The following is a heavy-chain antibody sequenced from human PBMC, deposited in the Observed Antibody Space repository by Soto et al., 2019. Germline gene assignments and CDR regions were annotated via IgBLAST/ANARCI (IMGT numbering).Heavy chain of an antibody. CDR2: IYFRGNT. CDR3: AREGGSYDSGGYLIRGAFDI. CDR1: GDSISRIDYY. Sequence: LSLTCSVSGDSISRIDYYWTWIRQHPEKGLEWIGNIYFRGNTYYSPSLESRLTISVDTSKNQFSLKLTSVTAADTAVYYCAREGGSYDSGGYLIRGAFDIWGQGTMVTVSS. V-gene: IGHV4-31*03. J-gene: IGHJ3*02. D-gene: IGHD3-22*01.